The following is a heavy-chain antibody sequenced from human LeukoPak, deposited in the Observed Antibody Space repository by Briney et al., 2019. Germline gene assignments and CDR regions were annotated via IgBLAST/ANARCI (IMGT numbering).Heavy chain of an antibody. CDR1: GFTFSSYG. CDR3: AKRSDSGYQTRYYGMDV. J-gene: IGHJ6*02. Sequence: PGGSLRLSCAASGFTFSSYGTHWVRQAPGKGLEWVAVISYDGSNKYYADSVKGRFTISRDNSKNTLYLQMNSLRAEDTAVYYCAKRSDSGYQTRYYGMDVWGQGTTVTVSS. V-gene: IGHV3-30*18. CDR2: ISYDGSNK. D-gene: IGHD5-12*01.